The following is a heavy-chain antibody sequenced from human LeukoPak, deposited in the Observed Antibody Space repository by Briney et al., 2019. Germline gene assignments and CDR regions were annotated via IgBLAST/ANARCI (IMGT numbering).Heavy chain of an antibody. CDR2: IYYSGST. CDR1: GGSISSGGYY. V-gene: IGHV4-31*03. J-gene: IGHJ4*02. D-gene: IGHD6-13*01. CDR3: ARSLYSSSCLDC. Sequence: PSETLSLTCTVSGGSISSGGYYWSWIRQHPGKGLEWIGYIYYSGSTYYNPSLKSRVTISVDTSKNQFSLKLSSVTAADTAVYYCARSLYSSSCLDCWGQGTLVTVSS.